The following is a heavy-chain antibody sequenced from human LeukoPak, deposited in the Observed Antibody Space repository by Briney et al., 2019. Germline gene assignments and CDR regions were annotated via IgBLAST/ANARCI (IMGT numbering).Heavy chain of an antibody. CDR3: ARLPPLAPVGTTYYHAIDV. J-gene: IGHJ6*02. Sequence: PSETLSLTCTVSGASITSYYWSWIRRPPGKGLEWIGFVHNTGSTNYNPSLKSRLTLSIDTSKNQFSLRLDSVTAADTAVYYCARLPPLAPVGTTYYHAIDVWGQGTTVTVSS. CDR1: GASITSYY. V-gene: IGHV4-59*08. CDR2: VHNTGST. D-gene: IGHD1-14*01.